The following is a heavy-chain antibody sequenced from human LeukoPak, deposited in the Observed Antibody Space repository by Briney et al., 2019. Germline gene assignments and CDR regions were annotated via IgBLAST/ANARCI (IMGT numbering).Heavy chain of an antibody. V-gene: IGHV3-23*01. Sequence: GGSLRLSCAVSGISLSNYGMSWVRQAPGKGLEWVAGISGSGGGTNYADSVKGRFTISRDNPKNTLYLQMNRLRAEDTAVYYCATRGTGEWGQGTLVTVSS. CDR1: GISLSNYG. CDR3: ATRGTGE. CDR2: ISGSGGGT. J-gene: IGHJ4*02. D-gene: IGHD3-10*01.